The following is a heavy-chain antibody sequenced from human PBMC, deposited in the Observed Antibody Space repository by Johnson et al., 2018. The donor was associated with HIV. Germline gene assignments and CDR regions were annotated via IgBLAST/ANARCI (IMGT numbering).Heavy chain of an antibody. CDR3: ARAYSYGAFDI. CDR2: IYSGGST. V-gene: IGHV3-66*01. D-gene: IGHD5-18*01. J-gene: IGHJ3*02. Sequence: EKLVESGGVVVQPGGSLILSCETSRFTFDDYAMHWVRQAPGKGLEWVSVIYSGGSTYYADSVKGRFTISRDNSKNTLYLQMNSLRAEDTAVYYCARAYSYGAFDIWGLGTKVTVSS. CDR1: RFTFDDYA.